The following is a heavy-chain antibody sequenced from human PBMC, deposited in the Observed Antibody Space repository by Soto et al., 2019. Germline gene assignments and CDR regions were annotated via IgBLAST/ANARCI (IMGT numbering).Heavy chain of an antibody. CDR3: ARGSPGPPYYDFWSGYDIDY. CDR2: ISYDGSNK. V-gene: IGHV3-30*03. D-gene: IGHD3-3*01. CDR1: GFSFSSDG. Sequence: GGSLRLSCAASGFSFSSDGMHWVRQAPGKGLERVAVISYDGSNKYYADSVKGRFTISRDNSKNTLYLQMNSLRAEDTAVYYCARGSPGPPYYDFWSGYDIDYWGQGTLVSVSS. J-gene: IGHJ4*02.